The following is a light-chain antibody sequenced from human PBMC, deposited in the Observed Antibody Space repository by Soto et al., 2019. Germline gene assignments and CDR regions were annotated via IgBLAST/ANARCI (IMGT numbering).Light chain of an antibody. CDR2: DVS. V-gene: IGLV2-14*01. Sequence: QSVLTQPASVSGSPGQSITISCTGTSSDVGGYNYVSWYQQHPGKAPKLMIYDVSNRPSGVSNRFSVSKSGNTASLTISVLQAEDEAYYYCSSYTTSGRLVFGGGTQLTVL. CDR3: SSYTTSGRLV. CDR1: SSDVGGYNY. J-gene: IGLJ2*01.